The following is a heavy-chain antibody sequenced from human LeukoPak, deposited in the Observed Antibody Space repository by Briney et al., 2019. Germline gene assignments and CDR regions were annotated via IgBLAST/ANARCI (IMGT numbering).Heavy chain of an antibody. D-gene: IGHD5-18*01. CDR1: GFSFNNYA. CDR2: ISDSGGIT. Sequence: GGSLTLSCAASGFSFNNYAMSWVRQTPGKGLEWVSGISDSGGITYYTDSVKGRFTISRDNSKDTVSLQMNNLRAADTALYFCVRHDSYIPFWGQGSLVTVSS. J-gene: IGHJ1*01. V-gene: IGHV3-23*01. CDR3: VRHDSYIPF.